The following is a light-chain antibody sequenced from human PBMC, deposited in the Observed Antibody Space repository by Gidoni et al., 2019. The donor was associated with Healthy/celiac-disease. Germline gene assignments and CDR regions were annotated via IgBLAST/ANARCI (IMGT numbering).Light chain of an antibody. Sequence: SSELTQDPAVSVALGQTVRITCQGDSLRSYYASWYQQNPGQAPVLVIYGKNNRPSGIPDRFSGSSSGNTASLTITGAQAEDEADYYCNSRDSSGNLNWVFGGGTKLTVL. CDR1: SLRSYY. CDR3: NSRDSSGNLNWV. V-gene: IGLV3-19*01. J-gene: IGLJ3*02. CDR2: GKN.